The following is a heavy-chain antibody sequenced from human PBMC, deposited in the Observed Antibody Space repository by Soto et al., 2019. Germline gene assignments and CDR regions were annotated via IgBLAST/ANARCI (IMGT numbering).Heavy chain of an antibody. J-gene: IGHJ4*02. CDR2: ISYDGSNK. Sequence: PGGSLRLSCAASGFTFSSYAMHWVRQAPGKGLEWVAVISYDGSNKYYADSVKGRFTISRDNSKNTLYLQMDNLGVDDTAMYYCARDDDYEANGLDYWGQGTLVTVSS. V-gene: IGHV3-30-3*01. D-gene: IGHD4-17*01. CDR1: GFTFSSYA. CDR3: ARDDDYEANGLDY.